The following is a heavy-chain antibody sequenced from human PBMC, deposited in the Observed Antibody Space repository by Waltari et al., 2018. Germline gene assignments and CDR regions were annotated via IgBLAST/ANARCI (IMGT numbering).Heavy chain of an antibody. J-gene: IGHJ4*02. D-gene: IGHD4-17*01. Sequence: QVQLQQWGAGLLKPSETLSLTCAVYGGSFSGYYWSWIRQPPGKGLEWIGEINHSGSTNYNPSRKSRVTIAVDTSKNQFSLKRSSVTAADTAVYYCASGARYGDLRDADYWGQGTLVIVSS. V-gene: IGHV4-34*01. CDR3: ASGARYGDLRDADY. CDR1: GGSFSGYY. CDR2: INHSGST.